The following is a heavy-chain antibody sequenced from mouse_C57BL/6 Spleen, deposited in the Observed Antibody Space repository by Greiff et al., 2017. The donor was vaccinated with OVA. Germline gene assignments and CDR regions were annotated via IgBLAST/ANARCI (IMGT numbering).Heavy chain of an antibody. CDR2: IYPGSGST. V-gene: IGHV1-55*01. D-gene: IGHD1-1*01. CDR1: GYTFTSYW. J-gene: IGHJ1*03. CDR3: ERQYYGSEYFDV. Sequence: QVQLQQPGAELVKPGASVKMSCKASGYTFTSYWITWVKQRPGQGLAWIGDIYPGSGSTSYNEKFKSKATLTVDTSSSTAYMQLSSLTSEDSAVYCYERQYYGSEYFDVWGTGTTVTVSS.